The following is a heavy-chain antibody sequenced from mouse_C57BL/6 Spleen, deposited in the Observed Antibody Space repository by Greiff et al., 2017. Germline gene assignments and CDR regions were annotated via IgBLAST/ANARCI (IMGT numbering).Heavy chain of an antibody. CDR1: GYSFTDYN. Sequence: VQLRESGPELVKPGASVKISCKASGYSFTDYNMNWVKQSNGKSLEWIGVINPNYGTTSYNQKFKGKATLTVDQSSSTAYMQLNSLTSEDSAVYYCARSDNYGSSYGYFDVWGTGTTVTVSS. V-gene: IGHV1-39*01. CDR2: INPNYGTT. J-gene: IGHJ1*03. D-gene: IGHD1-1*01. CDR3: ARSDNYGSSYGYFDV.